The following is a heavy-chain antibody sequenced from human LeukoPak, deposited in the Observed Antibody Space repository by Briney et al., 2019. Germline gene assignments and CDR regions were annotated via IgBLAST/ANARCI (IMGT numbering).Heavy chain of an antibody. Sequence: SETLSLTCAVSGGSFSGYYWTWIRQSPGKGLEWIGEANHSGYSKYTPSLESRVTILADTSKKQFSLNLRSVTAADTAVYFCAKSRGRGPFSDVWGQGTVVTVSS. D-gene: IGHD2-15*01. V-gene: IGHV4-34*01. J-gene: IGHJ3*01. CDR1: GGSFSGYY. CDR2: ANHSGYS. CDR3: AKSRGRGPFSDV.